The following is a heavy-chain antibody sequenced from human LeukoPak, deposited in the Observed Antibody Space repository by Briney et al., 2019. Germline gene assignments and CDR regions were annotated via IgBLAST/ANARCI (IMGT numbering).Heavy chain of an antibody. CDR2: ISHDGSNK. Sequence: GSLRLSCAASGFTFSSYAMHWVRQAPGKGLEWVAVISHDGSNKYYADSVKGRFTISRDNSKNTLYLQMNSLRAEDTAVYYCARTYGSGSYYPVDWGQGTLVTVSS. J-gene: IGHJ4*02. V-gene: IGHV3-30*04. D-gene: IGHD3-10*01. CDR1: GFTFSSYA. CDR3: ARTYGSGSYYPVD.